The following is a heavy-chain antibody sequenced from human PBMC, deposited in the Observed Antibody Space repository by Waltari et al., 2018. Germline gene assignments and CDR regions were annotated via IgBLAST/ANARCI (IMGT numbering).Heavy chain of an antibody. V-gene: IGHV3-23*03. J-gene: IGHJ4*02. Sequence: EVQLLESGGGLVQPGGSLRLSCAASGFTFSSYAMSWVRQAPGKGLEWVSVIYSGGSTYYADSVKGRFTISRDNSKNTLYLQMNSLRAEDTAVYYCGKDVSHKKGADKWGQGTLVTVSS. CDR3: GKDVSHKKGADK. CDR1: GFTFSSYA. CDR2: IYSGGST.